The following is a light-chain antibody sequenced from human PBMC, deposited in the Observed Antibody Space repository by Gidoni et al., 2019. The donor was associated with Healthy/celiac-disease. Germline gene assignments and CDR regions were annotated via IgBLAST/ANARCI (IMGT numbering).Light chain of an antibody. V-gene: IGKV1-39*01. CDR2: AAS. CDR1: QSISSY. J-gene: IGKJ5*01. CDR3: QQSYRTPPIT. Sequence: DFQTTQSPSSLSASVGDRVTITCRASQSISSYLNWYPQKPGKAPKLLIYAASSLQSGVQSMFSGSGSGSDFTLTISSLKPEDVATYYCQQSYRTPPITFXQXTRLEIK.